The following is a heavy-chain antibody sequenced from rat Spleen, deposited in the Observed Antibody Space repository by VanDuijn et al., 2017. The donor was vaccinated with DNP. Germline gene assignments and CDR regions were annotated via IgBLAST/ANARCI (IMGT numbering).Heavy chain of an antibody. Sequence: VQLVESGGGLVQPGKSLKLSCSASGFTFSSYGMHWIRQAPGKGLDWVAYISSSSGTVYADAVKGRFTISRDNAKNTLYLQLNSLKSEDTAIYYCARSYNSGSYVMDAWGQGASVTVSS. CDR1: GFTFSSYG. J-gene: IGHJ4*01. CDR2: ISSSSGT. V-gene: IGHV5-62*01. D-gene: IGHD4-3*01. CDR3: ARSYNSGSYVMDA.